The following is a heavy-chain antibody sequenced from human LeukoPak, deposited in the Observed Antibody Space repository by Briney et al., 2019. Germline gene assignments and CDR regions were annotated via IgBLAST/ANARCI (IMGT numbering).Heavy chain of an antibody. CDR3: AKDCGWLHFCS. D-gene: IGHD5-24*01. CDR2: ISYDGSNK. V-gene: IGHV3-30*18. CDR1: GFAFSSYS. Sequence: PGGSLRLSCAASGFAFSSYSMNWVRQAPGKGLEWVAVISYDGSNKYYSDSVKGRFTISRDNSKNTLYLQINTLRAEDTAIYYCAKDCGWLHFCSWGQGTLVTVSS. J-gene: IGHJ5*02.